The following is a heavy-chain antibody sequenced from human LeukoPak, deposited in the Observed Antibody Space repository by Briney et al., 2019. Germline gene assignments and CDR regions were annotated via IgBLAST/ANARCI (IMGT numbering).Heavy chain of an antibody. D-gene: IGHD3-3*01. Sequence: GGSLRLTCAASGFTFSSYAMSWVRQAPGKGLEWVSAISGSGGSTYYADSVKGRFTISRDNSKNTLYLQMNSLRAEDTAVYYCAKVWYYDFWSGYYHPFDYWGQGTLVTVSS. V-gene: IGHV3-23*01. CDR1: GFTFSSYA. CDR2: ISGSGGST. CDR3: AKVWYYDFWSGYYHPFDY. J-gene: IGHJ4*02.